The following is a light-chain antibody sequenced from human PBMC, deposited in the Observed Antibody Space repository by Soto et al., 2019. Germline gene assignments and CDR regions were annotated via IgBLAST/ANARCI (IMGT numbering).Light chain of an antibody. CDR3: SSHAGSSAFYV. V-gene: IGLV2-14*01. CDR1: SSDIGAYDY. Sequence: QPASVSGSPEQSITISCTGTSSDIGAYDYVSWYQQYPGRVPKLLIHEVTNRPSGVSDRFSGSKSGNTASLTISGLQTEDEADYYCSSHAGSSAFYVFGTGTKVTVL. J-gene: IGLJ1*01. CDR2: EVT.